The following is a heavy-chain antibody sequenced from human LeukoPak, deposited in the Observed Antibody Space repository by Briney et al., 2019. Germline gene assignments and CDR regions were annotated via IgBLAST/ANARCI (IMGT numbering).Heavy chain of an antibody. J-gene: IGHJ3*02. V-gene: IGHV3-7*01. CDR3: ARDPYDSSGYGAFDI. D-gene: IGHD3-22*01. CDR1: GFTFSDSW. Sequence: GGSLTLSCAASGFTFSDSWMSWVRQAPGKGLEWVANIKQDGSEKYYVDSVKGRFTMSRDNAENSLYLQMNSLRAEDTAVYYCARDPYDSSGYGAFDIWGQGTVVTVSS. CDR2: IKQDGSEK.